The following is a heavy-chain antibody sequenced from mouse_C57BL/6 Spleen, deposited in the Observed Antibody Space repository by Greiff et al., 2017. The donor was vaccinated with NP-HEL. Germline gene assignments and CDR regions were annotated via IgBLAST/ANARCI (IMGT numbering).Heavy chain of an antibody. D-gene: IGHD3-2*02. Sequence: QVQLQQPGAELVMPGASVKLSCKASGYTFTSYWMHWVKQRPGQGLEWIGEIDPSDSYTNYNQKFKGKSTLTVDKSSSTAYMQLSSLTSEDSAVYYCAREGDSSFDYWAKAPLSQSPQ. CDR1: GYTFTSYW. CDR2: IDPSDSYT. V-gene: IGHV1-69*01. CDR3: AREGDSSFDY. J-gene: IGHJ2*01.